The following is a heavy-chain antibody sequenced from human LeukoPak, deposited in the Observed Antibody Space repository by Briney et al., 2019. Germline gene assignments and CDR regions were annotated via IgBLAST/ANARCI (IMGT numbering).Heavy chain of an antibody. CDR1: GYTFTGYY. CDR3: ARAAFNPMVNYYYYGMDV. J-gene: IGHJ6*02. CDR2: INPNSGGT. V-gene: IGHV1-2*02. D-gene: IGHD5-18*01. Sequence: GASVKVSCKASGYTFTGYYMHWVRQAPGQGLEWMGWINPNSGGTNYAQKFQGRVTMTRDTSISTAYMELSRLRSDDTAVYYCARAAFNPMVNYYYYGMDVWGQGTTVTVSS.